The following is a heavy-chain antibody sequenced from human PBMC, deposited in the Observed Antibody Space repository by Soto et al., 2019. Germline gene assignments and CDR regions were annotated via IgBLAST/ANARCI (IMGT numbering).Heavy chain of an antibody. Sequence: GGSLRLSCAASGFTFSSYAMSWVRQAPGKGLEWVSAISGSGGSTYYADSVKGRFTISRDNSKNTLYLQMNSLRAEDTAVYYCAKEDTYYDFWSGYSPIDYWGQGTLVTVSS. J-gene: IGHJ4*02. CDR3: AKEDTYYDFWSGYSPIDY. CDR1: GFTFSSYA. D-gene: IGHD3-3*01. V-gene: IGHV3-23*01. CDR2: ISGSGGST.